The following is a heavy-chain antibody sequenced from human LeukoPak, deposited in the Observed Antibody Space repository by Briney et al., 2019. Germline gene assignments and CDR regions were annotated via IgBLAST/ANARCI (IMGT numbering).Heavy chain of an antibody. V-gene: IGHV4-39*07. D-gene: IGHD6-6*01. CDR3: ARLSDSSSSY. J-gene: IGHJ4*02. CDR1: GGSISSSSYY. Sequence: SETLSLTCTVSGGSISSSSYYWGWIRQPPGKGLEWIGSIYYSGSTHYNPSLKSRVTISVDTSKKQFSLKLSSVTAADTAVYYCARLSDSSSSYWGQGTLVTVSS. CDR2: IYYSGST.